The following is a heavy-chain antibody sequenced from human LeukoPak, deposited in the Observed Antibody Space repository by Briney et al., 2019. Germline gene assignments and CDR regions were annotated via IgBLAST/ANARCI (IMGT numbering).Heavy chain of an antibody. V-gene: IGHV4-34*01. CDR3: ARRKICGVTSWYFDL. J-gene: IGHJ2*01. D-gene: IGHD3-3*01. CDR2: INHSRST. CDR1: GGSFSGYY. Sequence: SETLSLTCAVYGGSFSGYYWSWIRQPPGKGLEWIGEINHSRSTNYNPSLKSRVTISVNTSKNQFSLKLSSVTAADTAVYYCARRKICGVTSWYFDLWGRGTLVTVSS.